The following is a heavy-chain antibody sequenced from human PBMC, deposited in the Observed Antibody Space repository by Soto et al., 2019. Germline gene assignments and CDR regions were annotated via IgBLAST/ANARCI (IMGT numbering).Heavy chain of an antibody. Sequence: GGSVKVCCKASGGPFSSYAISLVRQAPGQGLEWMGGIIPIFGTANYAQKFQGRVTITADESTSTAYMELSSLRSEDTAVYYCARDYRVGILFYWGQGTLVTVSS. CDR1: GGPFSSYA. D-gene: IGHD1-20*01. CDR2: IIPIFGTA. CDR3: ARDYRVGILFY. V-gene: IGHV1-69*13. J-gene: IGHJ4*02.